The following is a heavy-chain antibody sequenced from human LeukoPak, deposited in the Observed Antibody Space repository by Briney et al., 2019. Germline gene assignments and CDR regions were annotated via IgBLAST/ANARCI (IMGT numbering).Heavy chain of an antibody. CDR1: GGSISSYY. J-gene: IGHJ4*02. Sequence: SETLSLTCTVSGGSISSYYWSWIRQPPGKGLEWIGYIYYSGSTNYNPSLKSRVTISVDTSKNQFSLKLSSVTAADTAVYYCARVGQWLVRDFDYWGQGTLVTVSS. CDR3: ARVGQWLVRDFDY. V-gene: IGHV4-59*01. D-gene: IGHD6-19*01. CDR2: IYYSGST.